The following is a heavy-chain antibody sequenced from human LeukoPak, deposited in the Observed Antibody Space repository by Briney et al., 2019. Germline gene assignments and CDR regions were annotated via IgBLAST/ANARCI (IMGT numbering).Heavy chain of an antibody. CDR2: ISGSGGST. CDR3: AKFQGASITMVRGHSLDY. V-gene: IGHV3-23*01. D-gene: IGHD3-10*01. CDR1: GFTFSSYA. Sequence: PGGSLRLSCAASGFTFSSYAMSWVRQAPGKGLEWVSAISGSGGSTYYADSVKGRFTISRDNSKNTLYLQMNSLRAEDTAVYYCAKFQGASITMVRGHSLDYWGQGTLVTVSS. J-gene: IGHJ4*02.